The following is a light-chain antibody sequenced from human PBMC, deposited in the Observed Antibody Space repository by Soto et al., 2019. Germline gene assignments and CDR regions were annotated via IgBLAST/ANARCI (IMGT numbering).Light chain of an antibody. CDR3: QQYNDWPKT. J-gene: IGKJ1*01. CDR1: QSIISTY. V-gene: IGKV3-20*01. Sequence: EIVLTQSPGTLSLSPGERATLSCRASQSIISTYLAWYQQKPGQAPRLLIYGASSRATGVPDRFSGSGSGTEFTLTISSLQSEDFAVYHCQQYNDWPKTFGHGTKVDIK. CDR2: GAS.